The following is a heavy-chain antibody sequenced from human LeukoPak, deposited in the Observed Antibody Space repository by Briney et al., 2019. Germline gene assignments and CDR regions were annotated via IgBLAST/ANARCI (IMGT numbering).Heavy chain of an antibody. CDR1: GGSISSGGYY. CDR2: IYYSGST. CDR3: AREKFGSPASGLNYYYYYYGMDV. D-gene: IGHD3-10*01. V-gene: IGHV4-31*03. Sequence: SETLSLTCTVSGGSISSGGYYWSWIRQHPGKGLEWIGYIYYSGSTYYNPSLKSRVTISVDTSKNQFSLKLSSVTAADTAVYYCAREKFGSPASGLNYYYYYYGMDVWGQGTTVTVSS. J-gene: IGHJ6*02.